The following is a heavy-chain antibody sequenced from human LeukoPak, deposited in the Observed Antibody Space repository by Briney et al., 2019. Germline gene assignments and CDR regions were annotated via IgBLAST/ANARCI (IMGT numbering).Heavy chain of an antibody. CDR3: ARVHRATTSDY. V-gene: IGHV3-11*01. CDR2: ISSSGSSL. D-gene: IGHD4-17*01. J-gene: IGHJ4*02. Sequence: GGPLRLSCAASGFTFSDYYMSWIRQAPGKGLEWLSYISSSGSSLKYADSAKGRFTISRDNAKNSLYLQMNSLRAEDTAVYYCARVHRATTSDYWGQGTLVTVSS. CDR1: GFTFSDYY.